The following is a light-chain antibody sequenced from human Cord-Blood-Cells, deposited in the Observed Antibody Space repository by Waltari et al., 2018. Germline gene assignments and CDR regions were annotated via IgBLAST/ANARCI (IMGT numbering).Light chain of an antibody. CDR3: SSYAGSNNFVV. J-gene: IGLJ2*01. CDR2: EVS. Sequence: QSALTQPPSASGSPGQSVTISCTGTSSDVGGYNYVSWYQQHPGKAPNLMIYEVSKRPSGVPDRFSGSKYGNTASLTVSGLQAEDEADYYCSSYAGSNNFVVFGGGTKLTVL. V-gene: IGLV2-8*01. CDR1: SSDVGGYNY.